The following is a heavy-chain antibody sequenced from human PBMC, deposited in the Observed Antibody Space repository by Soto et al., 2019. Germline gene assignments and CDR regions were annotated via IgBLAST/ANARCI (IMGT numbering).Heavy chain of an antibody. CDR3: AREGEWFGELLYYYYGMDV. J-gene: IGHJ6*02. D-gene: IGHD3-10*01. CDR1: GFTFSSYG. Sequence: PGGSLRLSCAASGFTFSSYGMHWVRQAPGKGLEWVAVIWYDGSNKYYADSVKGRFTISRDNSKNTLYLQMNSLRAEGTAVYYCAREGEWFGELLYYYYGMDVWGQGTTVTVSS. CDR2: IWYDGSNK. V-gene: IGHV3-33*01.